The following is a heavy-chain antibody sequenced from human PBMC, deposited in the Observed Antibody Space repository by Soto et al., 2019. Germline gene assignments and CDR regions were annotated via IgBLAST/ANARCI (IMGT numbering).Heavy chain of an antibody. Sequence: VQVSCKACRGTFGSYAISWVRQAPGQGLEWMGWIIPMFGTANYARKFQGRVRITADRHTSTADGELSRVRADDTAVYYSARDCTNRVRYNDYYYSGMDVWGQGTKVTVSS. J-gene: IGHJ6*02. CDR1: RGTFGSYA. D-gene: IGHD2-8*01. CDR2: IIPMFGTA. V-gene: IGHV1-69*06. CDR3: ARDCTNRVRYNDYYYSGMDV.